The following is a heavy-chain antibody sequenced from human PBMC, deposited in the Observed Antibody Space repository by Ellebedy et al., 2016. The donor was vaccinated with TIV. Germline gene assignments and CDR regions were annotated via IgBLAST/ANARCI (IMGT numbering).Heavy chain of an antibody. V-gene: IGHV3-11*04. J-gene: IGHJ4*02. D-gene: IGHD1-1*01. CDR3: VPMERRWGRVDY. Sequence: GGSLRLXCAASGFTFSDYYMSWIRQAPGKGLEWVSYISSSSSTIYYADSVKGRFTISRDNAKNSLYLQMNSLRAEDTAVYYCVPMERRWGRVDYWGQGTLVTVSS. CDR2: ISSSSSTI. CDR1: GFTFSDYY.